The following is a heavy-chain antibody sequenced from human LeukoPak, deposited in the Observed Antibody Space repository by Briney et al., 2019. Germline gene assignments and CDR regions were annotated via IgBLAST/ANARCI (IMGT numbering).Heavy chain of an antibody. CDR2: INHSGST. CDR1: GGSFSGYY. CDR3: ARARATVTTLWGFYYFDY. J-gene: IGHJ4*02. D-gene: IGHD4-17*01. V-gene: IGHV4-34*01. Sequence: SETLSLTCAVYGGSFSGYYWSWIRQPPGKGLEWIGEINHSGSTNYNPSLKSRVTISVDTSKNKFSLKLSSVTAADTAVYYCARARATVTTLWGFYYFDYWGQGTLVTVSS.